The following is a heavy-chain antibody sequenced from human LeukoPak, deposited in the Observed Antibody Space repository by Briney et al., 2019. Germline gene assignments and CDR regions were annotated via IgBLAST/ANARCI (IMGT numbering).Heavy chain of an antibody. J-gene: IGHJ4*02. Sequence: ASVKVSCKASGYTFTSYGISWVRQASGQGLEWMGWISAYNGNTNYAQKVQGRVTMTTDTSTSTAYMELRSLRSDDTAVYYCARDPSNTSGRYTYFDYWGQGTLVTVSS. CDR2: ISAYNGNT. D-gene: IGHD3-16*02. V-gene: IGHV1-18*01. CDR3: ARDPSNTSGRYTYFDY. CDR1: GYTFTSYG.